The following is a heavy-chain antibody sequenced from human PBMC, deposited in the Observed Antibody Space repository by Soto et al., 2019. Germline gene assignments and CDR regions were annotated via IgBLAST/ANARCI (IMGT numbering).Heavy chain of an antibody. CDR1: GFTFSNYA. CDR3: AKDRGGAARYGMDV. V-gene: IGHV3-23*01. Sequence: GGSLRLSCAASGFTFSNYAMNWVLQAPGKGLEWVSAMSASGVSTAYADSVKGRFTISRDNSKNTLYLQMNSLRAEDTAIYYSAKDRGGAARYGMDVWGQGTTVTVSS. J-gene: IGHJ6*02. CDR2: MSASGVST. D-gene: IGHD6-6*01.